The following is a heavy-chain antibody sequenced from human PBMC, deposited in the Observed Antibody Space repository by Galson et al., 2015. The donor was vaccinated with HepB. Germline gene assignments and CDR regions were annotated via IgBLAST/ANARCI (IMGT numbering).Heavy chain of an antibody. CDR3: ARVMGSSGYDWDSYYYYGMDV. CDR2: ISAYNGNT. V-gene: IGHV1-18*01. Sequence: SVKVSCKVSGYTLTELSMHWVRQAPGQGLEWMGWISAYNGNTNYAQKLQGRVTMTTDTSTSTAYMELRSLRSDDTAVYYRARVMGSSGYDWDSYYYYGMDVSGQGATVTVSS. J-gene: IGHJ6*02. D-gene: IGHD5-12*01. CDR1: GYTLTELS.